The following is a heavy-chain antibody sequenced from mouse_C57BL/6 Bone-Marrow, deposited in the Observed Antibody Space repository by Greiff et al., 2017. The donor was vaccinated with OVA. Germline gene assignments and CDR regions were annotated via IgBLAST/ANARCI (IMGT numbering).Heavy chain of an antibody. CDR2: ISSGGSYT. Sequence: EVQVVESGGDLVKPGGSLKLSCAASGFTFSSYGMSWVRQTPDKRLEWVATISSGGSYTYYPDSVKGRFTISRDNAKNTLYLQMSSLKSEDTAMYYCARHPSSGPSMDYGGQGTSVTVSS. D-gene: IGHD3-2*02. V-gene: IGHV5-6*01. CDR1: GFTFSSYG. CDR3: ARHPSSGPSMDY. J-gene: IGHJ4*01.